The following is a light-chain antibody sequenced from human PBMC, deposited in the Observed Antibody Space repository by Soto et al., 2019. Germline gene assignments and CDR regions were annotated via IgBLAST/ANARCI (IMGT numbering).Light chain of an antibody. V-gene: IGKV3-20*01. Sequence: EIVLTQSPGTLSLSPGESATLSCRASQSVSSSYLAWYQQKPGQAPRLLIYGASSRATGIPDRFSGSGSGTDFTLTISRLEPEEFAVYYCQQYGSSLWTVGQGTKVDIK. J-gene: IGKJ1*01. CDR2: GAS. CDR1: QSVSSSY. CDR3: QQYGSSLWT.